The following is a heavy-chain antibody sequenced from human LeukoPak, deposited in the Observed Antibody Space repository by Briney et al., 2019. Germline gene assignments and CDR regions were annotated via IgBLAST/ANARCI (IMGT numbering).Heavy chain of an antibody. D-gene: IGHD4/OR15-4a*01. CDR1: GFSFSDSY. CDR3: ARDPDYGDPY. V-gene: IGHV3-11*01. Sequence: GGSLRLSCSASGFSFSDSYMSWFRLSPEKGLEWIAYITSSGTTTEYADSVKGRFTISRVNAKNSLYLQMNSLRPEDAAVYYCARDPDYGDPYWGQGTLVTVSS. J-gene: IGHJ4*02. CDR2: ITSSGTTT.